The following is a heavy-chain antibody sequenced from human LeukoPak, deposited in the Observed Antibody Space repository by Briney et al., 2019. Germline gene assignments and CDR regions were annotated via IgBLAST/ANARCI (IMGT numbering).Heavy chain of an antibody. CDR1: GFTFSNHA. D-gene: IGHD6-19*01. V-gene: IGHV3-23*01. CDR3: AKYSSGWYVMGYMDV. J-gene: IGHJ6*03. Sequence: PGGSLRLSCATSGFTFSNHAMSWVRQAPGKGLEWVSGISGSGGTTNYADSVKGRFTISRDNSKNTLSLQMDSLRAEDTAVYYCAKYSSGWYVMGYMDVWGKGTTVTVSS. CDR2: ISGSGGTT.